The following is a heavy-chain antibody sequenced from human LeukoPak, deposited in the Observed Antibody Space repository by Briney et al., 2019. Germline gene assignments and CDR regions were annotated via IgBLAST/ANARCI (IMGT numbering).Heavy chain of an antibody. D-gene: IGHD3-3*01. CDR1: GDSISSYY. CDR3: ARDRLLGIIDY. J-gene: IGHJ4*02. Sequence: SETLSLTCIVSGDSISSYYWSWIRQPPGKGLEWIGYIYYSGSTNYNPSLKSRVTISVDASKNHFSLKLSSVTAADTAVYYCARDRLLGIIDYWGQGTLVTVSS. V-gene: IGHV4-59*01. CDR2: IYYSGST.